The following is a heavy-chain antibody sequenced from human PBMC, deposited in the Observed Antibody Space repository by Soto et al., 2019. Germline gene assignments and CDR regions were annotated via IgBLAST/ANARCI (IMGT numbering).Heavy chain of an antibody. CDR1: GFTFSSYA. CDR3: AKVSADIVVVPAADYYYYGMDV. CDR2: ISGSGGST. J-gene: IGHJ6*02. Sequence: EVQLLESGGGWVQPGGSLRLSCAASGFTFSSYAMSWVRQAPGKGLEWVSAISGSGGSTYYADSVKGRFTISRDNSKNTLYLQMNSLRAEDTAVYYCAKVSADIVVVPAADYYYYGMDVWGQGTTVTVSS. V-gene: IGHV3-23*01. D-gene: IGHD2-2*01.